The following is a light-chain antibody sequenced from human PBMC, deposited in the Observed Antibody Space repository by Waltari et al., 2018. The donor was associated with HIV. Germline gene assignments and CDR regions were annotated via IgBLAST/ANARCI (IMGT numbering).Light chain of an antibody. CDR1: QYIDNL. CDR2: DTS. CDR3: LQSFITPLT. Sequence: DIQMTQSPSSLSASVGDTVTITCRASQYIDNLLSWYQQTRGKAPRPLIYDTSNVQSGVPSRFSGSGSGTDFTLTINTLQPEDFATYFCLQSFITPLTFGPGTKVDLK. V-gene: IGKV1-39*01. J-gene: IGKJ3*01.